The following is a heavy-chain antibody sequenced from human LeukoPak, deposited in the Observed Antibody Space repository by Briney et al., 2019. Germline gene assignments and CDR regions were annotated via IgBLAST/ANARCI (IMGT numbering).Heavy chain of an antibody. CDR1: GGSISSGGYY. J-gene: IGHJ4*02. Sequence: SQTLSLTCTVSGGSISSGGYYWSWIRQHPGKGLEWIGYIYYSGSTYYNPPLKSRVTISVDTSKNQFSLKLSPVTAADTAVYYCARYGGNSVGNYYFDYWGQGTLVTVSS. CDR3: ARYGGNSVGNYYFDY. D-gene: IGHD4-23*01. V-gene: IGHV4-31*03. CDR2: IYYSGST.